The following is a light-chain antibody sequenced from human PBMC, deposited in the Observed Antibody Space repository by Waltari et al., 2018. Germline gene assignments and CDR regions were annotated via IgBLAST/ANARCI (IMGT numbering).Light chain of an antibody. CDR3: QQYNNWPPK. J-gene: IGKJ1*01. Sequence: EIVMTQSPATLSVSPGERATLSCRASQSVSSNLAWYQQKPGQAPRLLIYGASTRATGIPARFSGSWSGTEFTLTISSLQSEDFAVYYCQQYNNWPPKFGQGTKVEIK. CDR2: GAS. CDR1: QSVSSN. V-gene: IGKV3-15*01.